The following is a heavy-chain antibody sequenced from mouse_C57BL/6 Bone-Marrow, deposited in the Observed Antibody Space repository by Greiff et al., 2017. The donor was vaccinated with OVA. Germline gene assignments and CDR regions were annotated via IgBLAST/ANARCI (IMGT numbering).Heavy chain of an antibody. V-gene: IGHV5-4*03. Sequence: EVKLMESGGGLVKPGGSLKLSCAASGFTFSSYAMSWVRQTPEKRLEWVATISDGGSYTYYPDNVKGRFTISRDNAKNNLYLQMSHLKSEDTAMYYCARGRLLRPLDYWGQGTTLTVSS. J-gene: IGHJ2*01. CDR1: GFTFSSYA. D-gene: IGHD2-3*01. CDR3: ARGRLLRPLDY. CDR2: ISDGGSYT.